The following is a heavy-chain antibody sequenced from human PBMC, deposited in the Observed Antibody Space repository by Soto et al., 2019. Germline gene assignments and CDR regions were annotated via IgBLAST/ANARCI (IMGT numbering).Heavy chain of an antibody. V-gene: IGHV3-23*01. J-gene: IGHJ3*01. CDR1: GFDFRSYA. Sequence: PGGSLRLSCEVSGFDFRSYAMNWVRQAPGRGLEWVSSISGSGRDTFYADSLEGRFTVSRDNSKNTLYLQMNSLRADDSAVYYCAKVRVDYFEKSDYFDVWGQGTVVTVS. D-gene: IGHD3-22*01. CDR2: ISGSGRDT. CDR3: AKVRVDYFEKSDYFDV.